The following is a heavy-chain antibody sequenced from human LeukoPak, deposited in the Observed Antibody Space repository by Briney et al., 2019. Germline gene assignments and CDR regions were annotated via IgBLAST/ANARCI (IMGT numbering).Heavy chain of an antibody. CDR1: GFPLSSYA. CDR3: ARPTAPVAGTGLWY. Sequence: GGSLRLSCAAFGFPLSSYAMIWVRQAPGKGLEWVSLIYSDDSTYYADSVKGRFTISRDNSQNTLSLQMNSLRAEDTAVYYCARPTAPVAGTGLWYWGQGTLVTVSS. V-gene: IGHV3-66*04. J-gene: IGHJ4*02. CDR2: IYSDDST. D-gene: IGHD6-19*01.